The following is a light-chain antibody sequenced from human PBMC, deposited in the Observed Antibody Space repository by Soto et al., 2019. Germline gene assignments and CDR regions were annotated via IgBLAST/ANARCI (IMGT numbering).Light chain of an antibody. Sequence: DIQMTQSPSSLSASVGDRVTIPCRASQDISNSLNWYQQKPGKAPRLLISASSLQSGVPSRFSGSGSGTDFTLTIGCLQPEDFETYYCQQSYSAPWTFGQGTKVEIK. J-gene: IGKJ1*01. V-gene: IGKV1-39*01. CDR3: QQSYSAPWT. CDR2: AS. CDR1: QDISNS.